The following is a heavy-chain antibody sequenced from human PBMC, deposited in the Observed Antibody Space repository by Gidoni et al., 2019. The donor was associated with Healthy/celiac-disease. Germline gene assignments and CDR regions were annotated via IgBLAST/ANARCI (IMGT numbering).Heavy chain of an antibody. CDR2: IISSGSTI. Sequence: EVQLVESGGGLVQPGGSLRLSCAASGFTFRSYEMNWVRQAPGKGLEWVSYIISSGSTIYYADSVKGRFTISRDNAKNSLYLQMNSLRAEDTAVYYCASSSSPNYYYYGMDVWGQGTTVTVSS. CDR3: ASSSSPNYYYYGMDV. CDR1: GFTFRSYE. J-gene: IGHJ6*02. D-gene: IGHD6-6*01. V-gene: IGHV3-48*03.